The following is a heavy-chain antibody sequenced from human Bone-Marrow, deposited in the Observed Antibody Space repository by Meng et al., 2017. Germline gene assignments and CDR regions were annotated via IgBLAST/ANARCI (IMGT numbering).Heavy chain of an antibody. J-gene: IGHJ4*02. Sequence: GQLVESGGGLVKPGGSLRLSCAVSGFTFRNYAMIGVRQAPGKGLEWVSAISGSGSNTYYADSVKGRFTMSRDNSKNTLYLQMNSLRAEDTAVYSCARQVGPDYWGQGTLVTVSS. V-gene: IGHV3-23*04. D-gene: IGHD1-26*01. CDR3: ARQVGPDY. CDR1: GFTFRNYA. CDR2: ISGSGSNT.